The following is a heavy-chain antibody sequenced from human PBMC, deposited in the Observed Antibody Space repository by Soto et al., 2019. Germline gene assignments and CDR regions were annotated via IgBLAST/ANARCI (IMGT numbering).Heavy chain of an antibody. CDR3: ARGILRPNHYMDV. V-gene: IGHV4-31*03. Sequence: QVQLQESGPGLVKPSQTLSLTCIVSGDSISRGGYFWTWIRQHPGKGLEWIGYIYDSGCAFYNPSLKSRVTMSVDTSKNQFSLNLRSVTAADTAVFYCARGILRPNHYMDVWGKGTAVAVSS. CDR1: GDSISRGGYF. CDR2: IYDSGCA. D-gene: IGHD1-26*01. J-gene: IGHJ6*03.